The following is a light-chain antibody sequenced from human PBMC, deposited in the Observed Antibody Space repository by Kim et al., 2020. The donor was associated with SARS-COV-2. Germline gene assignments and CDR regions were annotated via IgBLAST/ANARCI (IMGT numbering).Light chain of an antibody. CDR1: QDMSDY. V-gene: IGKV1-33*01. Sequence: SASVGDRVTITCQASQDMSDYLNWYQQRTGKAPKLLIYDASRLQIGVPSRFSGSGSGRRFTFTISNLQPEDFATYYCQQYSDLITFGGGTKVDIK. J-gene: IGKJ4*01. CDR2: DAS. CDR3: QQYSDLIT.